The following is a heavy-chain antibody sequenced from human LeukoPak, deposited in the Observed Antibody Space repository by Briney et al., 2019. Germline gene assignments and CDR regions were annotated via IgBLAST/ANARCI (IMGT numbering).Heavy chain of an antibody. Sequence: GRSLRLSCAASGFTFDDYAMHWVRQAPGKGLEWVSGISWNSGSIGYADSVKGRFTISRDNAKNSLYLQMNSLRAEDTALYYCEKGGVDVIGALADIFQHSGQSA. CDR2: ISWNSGSI. D-gene: IGHD2-21*01. CDR1: GFTFDDYA. V-gene: IGHV3-9*01. CDR3: EKGGVDVIGALADIFQH. J-gene: IGHJ1*01.